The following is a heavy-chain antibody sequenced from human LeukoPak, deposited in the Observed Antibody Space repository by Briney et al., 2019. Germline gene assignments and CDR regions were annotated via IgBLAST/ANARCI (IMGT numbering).Heavy chain of an antibody. V-gene: IGHV3-21*01. CDR2: ISSSSSYI. CDR3: ARADSGSYYYYGMDV. Sequence: GGSLRLSCAASGFTFSSYGMNWVRQAPGKGLEWVSSISSSSSYIYYADSVKGRFTISRDNAKNSLYLQMNSLRAEDTAVYYCARADSGSYYYYGMDVWGQGTTVTVSS. J-gene: IGHJ6*02. D-gene: IGHD1-26*01. CDR1: GFTFSSYG.